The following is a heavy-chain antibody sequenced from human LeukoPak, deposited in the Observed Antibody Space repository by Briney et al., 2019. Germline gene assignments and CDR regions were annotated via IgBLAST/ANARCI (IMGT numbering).Heavy chain of an antibody. CDR1: GGSISSYY. D-gene: IGHD3-22*01. CDR2: IYYSGST. V-gene: IGHV4-59*01. CDR3: ARVQRLYDSSGYYGGDFDY. Sequence: SETLSLTCTVSGGSISSYYWSWIRQPPGKGLEWIGYIYYSGSTNYNPSLKSRVTISVDTSKNQFSLKLSSVTAADTAVYYCARVQRLYDSSGYYGGDFDYWGQGTLVTVSS. J-gene: IGHJ4*02.